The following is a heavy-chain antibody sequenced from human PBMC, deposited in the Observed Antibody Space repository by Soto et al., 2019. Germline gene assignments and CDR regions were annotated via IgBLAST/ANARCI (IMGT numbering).Heavy chain of an antibody. V-gene: IGHV3-30*18. Sequence: PGGSLRLSCAACGFIFSSYGMHWVRQAPGKGLEWVAVISYDGSNKYYADSVKGRFTISRDNSKNTLYLQMSSLRAEDTAVYYCAKDRFDYWGQGT. CDR3: AKDRFDY. CDR2: ISYDGSNK. J-gene: IGHJ4*02. CDR1: GFIFSSYG.